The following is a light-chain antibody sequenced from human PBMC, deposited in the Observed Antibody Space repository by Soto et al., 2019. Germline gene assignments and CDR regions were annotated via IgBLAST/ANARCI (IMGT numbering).Light chain of an antibody. CDR2: DAS. CDR3: QQRSNWPTGNT. CDR1: QSVSSY. J-gene: IGKJ2*01. Sequence: EIVLTQSPATLSLSPGERATLYCRASQSVSSYLAWYQQKPGQAPRLLIYDASNRATGIPARFSGSGSGTDFTLTISSLEPEDFAVYYCQQRSNWPTGNTFGQGTKLEIK. V-gene: IGKV3-11*01.